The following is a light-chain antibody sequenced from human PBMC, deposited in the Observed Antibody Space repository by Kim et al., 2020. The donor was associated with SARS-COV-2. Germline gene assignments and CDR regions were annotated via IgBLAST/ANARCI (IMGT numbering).Light chain of an antibody. CDR3: NSRDSSGNHLVV. Sequence: LGQTVRITCQGDSLRSYYASWYQQKPGQAPVLVIYGKNNRPSGIPDRFSGSSSGNTASLTITGAQAEDEGDYYCNSRDSSGNHLVVFGGGTQLTVL. J-gene: IGLJ2*01. V-gene: IGLV3-19*01. CDR1: SLRSYY. CDR2: GKN.